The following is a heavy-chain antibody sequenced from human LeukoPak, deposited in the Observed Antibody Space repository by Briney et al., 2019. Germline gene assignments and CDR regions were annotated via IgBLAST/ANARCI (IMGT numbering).Heavy chain of an antibody. V-gene: IGHV3-33*01. J-gene: IGHJ4*02. Sequence: GRSLRLSCAVSAFIFNAHGMHWVRQAPGKGLEWVAVIRYDGSNEDYADSVKGRFTISRDNSKNTLYLQMNSLRAEDTAVYYCASGGGWVFNNWGQGTLVTVSS. CDR3: ASGGGWVFNN. D-gene: IGHD6-19*01. CDR2: IRYDGSNE. CDR1: AFIFNAHG.